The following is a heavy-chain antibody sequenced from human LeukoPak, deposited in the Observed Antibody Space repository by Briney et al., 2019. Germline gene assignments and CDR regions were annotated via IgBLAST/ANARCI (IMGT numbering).Heavy chain of an antibody. D-gene: IGHD2/OR15-2a*01. CDR2: IWYDGSKK. CDR1: GFTFSNYG. V-gene: IGHV3-33*01. J-gene: IGHJ4*02. Sequence: GGSLRLSCAASGFTFSNYGMHWVRQAPGKGLEWVAVIWYDGSKKYYADSVKGRFTISRDNSKNTLYLQMNSLRAEDTAVYYCARDFVTADAYGFDYWGQGTLVTVSS. CDR3: ARDFVTADAYGFDY.